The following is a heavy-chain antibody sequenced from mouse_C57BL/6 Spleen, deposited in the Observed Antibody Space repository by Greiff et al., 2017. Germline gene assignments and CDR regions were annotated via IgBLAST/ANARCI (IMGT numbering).Heavy chain of an antibody. V-gene: IGHV7-3*01. J-gene: IGHJ4*01. Sequence: DVMLVESGGGLVQPGGSLSLSCAASGFTFTDYYMSWVRQPPGKALEWLGFIRNKANGYTTAYSASVKGRFTISRDNSQSILYLQMNALRAEDSATYYCARYPFTGTGAMDYWGQGTSGTVSS. D-gene: IGHD4-1*01. CDR2: IRNKANGYTT. CDR1: GFTFTDYY. CDR3: ARYPFTGTGAMDY.